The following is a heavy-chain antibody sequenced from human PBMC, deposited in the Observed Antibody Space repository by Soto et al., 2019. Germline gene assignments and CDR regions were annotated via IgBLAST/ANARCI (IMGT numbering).Heavy chain of an antibody. Sequence: QLQLQESGPGLVRPSETLSLTCSVSGGSMNNNSYYWGWIRQAPGKGLEWIGTIYYTGNTFYNPSLRSRVTISVATSKNQLSLNLTSLTVADTAVYCCARPRWKAGITWGRGILVTVSS. J-gene: IGHJ4*02. CDR2: IYYTGNT. V-gene: IGHV4-39*01. CDR3: ARPRWKAGIT. CDR1: GGSMNNNSYY. D-gene: IGHD1-20*01.